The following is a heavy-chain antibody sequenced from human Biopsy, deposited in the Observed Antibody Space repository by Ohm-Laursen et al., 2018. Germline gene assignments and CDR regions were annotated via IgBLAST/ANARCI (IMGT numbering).Heavy chain of an antibody. V-gene: IGHV1-2*02. CDR1: GYTFTDYY. CDR3: ARERDP. Sequence: ASEKAFCQASGYTFTDYYGHWVRQAPGHGLEWMGWIDTINGGARYAQKFQGRVTMTRDTSISTAYMELSRLTSDDTAVYYCARERDPWGQGTLVTVSS. J-gene: IGHJ5*02. CDR2: IDTINGGA.